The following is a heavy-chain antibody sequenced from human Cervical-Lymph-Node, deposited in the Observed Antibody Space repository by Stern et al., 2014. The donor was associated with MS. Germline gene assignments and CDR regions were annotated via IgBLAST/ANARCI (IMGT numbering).Heavy chain of an antibody. CDR3: AKDISERHYYFDS. J-gene: IGHJ4*02. D-gene: IGHD3-16*02. Sequence: EVQLEESGGGSVQPGRSLRLSCAASGFTFDHCAMHWVRQAPGKGLEWVSGISWNSNNSGYADSVRGRFTISRDNAKNSLYLQMNGLRPEDTALYYCAKDISERHYYFDSWGEGTLVTVSS. CDR2: ISWNSNNS. CDR1: GFTFDHCA. V-gene: IGHV3-9*01.